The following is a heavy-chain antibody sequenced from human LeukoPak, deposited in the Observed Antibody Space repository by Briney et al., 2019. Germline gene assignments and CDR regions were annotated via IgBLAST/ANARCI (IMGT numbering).Heavy chain of an antibody. V-gene: IGHV4-34*01. Sequence: SETLSLTCGVYGGSFSDFYWTWVRQPPGKGLEWIGEINHSGSTNYNPSLKSRVTMSVDTSKNQFSLKLSSVTAADTAVYYCARGTKLGQYHAFDIWGQGAMVTVSS. J-gene: IGHJ3*02. D-gene: IGHD7-27*01. CDR3: ARGTKLGQYHAFDI. CDR2: INHSGST. CDR1: GGSFSDFY.